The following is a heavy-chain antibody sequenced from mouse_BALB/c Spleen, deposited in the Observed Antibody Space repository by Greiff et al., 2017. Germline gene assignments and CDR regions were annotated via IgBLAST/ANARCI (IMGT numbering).Heavy chain of an antibody. J-gene: IGHJ3*01. CDR3: TRDGVRRRGAWFAY. V-gene: IGHV5-6-4*01. D-gene: IGHD2-14*01. CDR2: ISSGGSYT. CDR1: GFTFSSYT. Sequence: EVQLVESGGGLVKPGGSLKLSCAASGFTFSSYTMSWVRQTPEKRLGWVATISSGGSYTYYPDSVKGRFTISRDNAKNTLYLQMSSLKSEDTAMYYCTRDGVRRRGAWFAYWGQGTLVTVSA.